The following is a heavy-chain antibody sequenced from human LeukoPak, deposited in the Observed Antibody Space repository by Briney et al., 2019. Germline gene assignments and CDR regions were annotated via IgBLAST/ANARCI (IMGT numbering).Heavy chain of an antibody. V-gene: IGHV1-2*04. D-gene: IGHD6-13*01. Sequence: ASVKVSCKASGYSFTGYYMHWVRQAPGQGLEWMGWINPNSGGTNYAQKFQGWVTMTRDTSISTAYMELSRLRSDDTAVCYCARARYSSSWSFDYWGQGTLVTVSS. CDR1: GYSFTGYY. CDR2: INPNSGGT. CDR3: ARARYSSSWSFDY. J-gene: IGHJ4*02.